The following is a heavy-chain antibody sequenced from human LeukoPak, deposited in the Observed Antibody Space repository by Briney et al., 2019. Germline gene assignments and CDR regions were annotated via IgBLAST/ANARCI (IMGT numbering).Heavy chain of an antibody. D-gene: IGHD5-24*01. CDR2: IYYSGST. CDR3: ARGRRDGYNDFDY. J-gene: IGHJ4*02. V-gene: IGHV4-59*12. CDR1: GGSISSYY. Sequence: SETLSLTCTVSGGSISSYYWSWIRQPPGKGLEWIGYIYYSGSTNYNPSLKSRVTISVDTSKNQFSLKLSSVTAADTAVYYCARGRRDGYNDFDYWGQGTLVTVSS.